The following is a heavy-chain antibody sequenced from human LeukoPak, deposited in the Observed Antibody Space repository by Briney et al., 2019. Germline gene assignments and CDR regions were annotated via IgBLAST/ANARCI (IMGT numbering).Heavy chain of an antibody. V-gene: IGHV3-30-3*01. Sequence: PGGSLRLSCAASGFTFSSYAMHWVRQAPGKGLEWVAVISYDGSNKYYADSVKGRFTISRDNSKNTLYLQMNSLRAEDTAVYYCAKEGGWELLPFFDYWGQGALVTVSS. CDR2: ISYDGSNK. CDR3: AKEGGWELLPFFDY. J-gene: IGHJ4*02. CDR1: GFTFSSYA. D-gene: IGHD1-26*01.